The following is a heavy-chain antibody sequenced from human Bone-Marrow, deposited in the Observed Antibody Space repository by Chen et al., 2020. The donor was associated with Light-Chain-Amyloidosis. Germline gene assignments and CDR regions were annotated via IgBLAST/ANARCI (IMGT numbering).Heavy chain of an antibody. J-gene: IGHJ4*02. Sequence: VESGGGLVQPGGSLRLSCAASGFTFSSYWMHWVRQAPGKGLVWVSHINYDGSDTTXXXXXXXXXXXXXXXXXXXXXXXXXXXXXXXXXXYYCVRDGSGAVPFDSWGQGTLVVVSS. D-gene: IGHD3-10*02. CDR1: GFTFSSYW. CDR2: INYDGSDT. CDR3: VRDGSGAVPFDS. V-gene: IGHV3-74*03.